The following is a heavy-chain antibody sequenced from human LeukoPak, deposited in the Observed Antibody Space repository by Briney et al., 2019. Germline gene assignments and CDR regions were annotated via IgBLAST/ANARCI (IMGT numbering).Heavy chain of an antibody. CDR2: IYYSGST. CDR1: GGSISSYY. CDR3: ARDRGSGRFDY. J-gene: IGHJ4*02. Sequence: SETLSLTCTVSGGSISSYYWSWIRQPPGKGLEWIGYIYYSGSTNYNPSLKSRVTISVDTSKNQFSLQLNSVTPEDTAVYYCARDRGSGRFDYWGQGTLVTVSS. V-gene: IGHV4-59*12. D-gene: IGHD2-15*01.